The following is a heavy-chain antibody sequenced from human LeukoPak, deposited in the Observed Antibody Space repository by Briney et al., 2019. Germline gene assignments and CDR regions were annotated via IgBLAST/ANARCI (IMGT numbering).Heavy chain of an antibody. CDR1: GFTFSSYS. CDR2: MSSSSSYI. Sequence: GGSLRLSCAASGFTFSSYSMNWVRQAPGKGLEWVSSMSSSSSYIYYADSVKGRFTISRDNAKNSLYLQMNSLRAEDTAVYYCVRTKRGNGYNFFDYWGQGTLVTVSS. J-gene: IGHJ4*02. V-gene: IGHV3-21*01. D-gene: IGHD5-24*01. CDR3: VRTKRGNGYNFFDY.